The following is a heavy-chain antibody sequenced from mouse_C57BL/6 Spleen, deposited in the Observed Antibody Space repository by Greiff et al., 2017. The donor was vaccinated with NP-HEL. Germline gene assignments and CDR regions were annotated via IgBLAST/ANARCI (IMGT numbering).Heavy chain of an antibody. CDR1: GYAFSSSW. V-gene: IGHV1-82*01. CDR3: ARLGDCDLYYFDY. D-gene: IGHD2-4*01. Sequence: QVQLKESGPELVKPGASVKISCKASGYAFSSSWMNWVKQRPGKGLEWIGRIYPGDGDTNYNGKFKGKATLTADKSSSTAYMQLSSLTSEDSAVYFCARLGDCDLYYFDYWGQGTTLTVSS. CDR2: IYPGDGDT. J-gene: IGHJ2*01.